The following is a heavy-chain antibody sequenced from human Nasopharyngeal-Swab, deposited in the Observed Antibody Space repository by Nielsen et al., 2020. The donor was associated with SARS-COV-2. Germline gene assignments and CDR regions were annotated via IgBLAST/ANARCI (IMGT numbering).Heavy chain of an antibody. CDR2: IKSKTDGGTT. CDR1: GSTFSNAW. Sequence: GGSLRLSCAASGSTFSNAWMSWVRQAPGKGLEWVGRIKSKTDGGTTDYAAPVKGRFTISRDDSKNTLYLQMNSLKTEDTAVYYCTTPLHDYGDSPTDYWGQGTLVTVSS. D-gene: IGHD4-17*01. V-gene: IGHV3-15*01. CDR3: TTPLHDYGDSPTDY. J-gene: IGHJ4*02.